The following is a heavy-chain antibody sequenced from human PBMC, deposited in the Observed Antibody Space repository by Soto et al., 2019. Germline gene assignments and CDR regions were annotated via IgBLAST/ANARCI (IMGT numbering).Heavy chain of an antibody. CDR2: IRNKANSYTT. J-gene: IGHJ4*02. CDR1: GFTFSDHY. V-gene: IGHV3-72*01. D-gene: IGHD2-21*01. Sequence: EVQLVESGGGLVQPEGSLRLSCAASGFTFSDHYMDWVRQAPGKGLEWVGRIRNKANSYTTEYAASVKGRFTISRDDSRNSLYLQMNSLKTEDTAMYYCTRAGILTTPYYFDYWGLGTLVTVSS. CDR3: TRAGILTTPYYFDY.